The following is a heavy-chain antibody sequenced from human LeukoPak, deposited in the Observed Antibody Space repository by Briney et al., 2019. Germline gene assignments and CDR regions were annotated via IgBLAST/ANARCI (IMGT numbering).Heavy chain of an antibody. J-gene: IGHJ5*02. CDR2: IYTSGST. D-gene: IGHD1-26*01. CDR1: GGSISSGSYY. CDR3: ARELRSNVRWFDP. V-gene: IGHV4-61*02. Sequence: PSETLSLTCTVSGGSISSGSYYWSWIRQPAGKGLEWIGRIYTSGSTNYNPSLKSRVTISVDTSKNQFSLKLSSVTAADTAVYYCARELRSNVRWFDPWGQGTLVTVSS.